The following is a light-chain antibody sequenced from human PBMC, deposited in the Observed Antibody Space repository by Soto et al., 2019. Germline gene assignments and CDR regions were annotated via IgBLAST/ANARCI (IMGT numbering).Light chain of an antibody. V-gene: IGKV3-20*01. J-gene: IGKJ1*01. Sequence: EIVLTQSPGTLSLSPGERATLSCRASQSVSSNSLAWYQQKPGQAPRLVIHGAFRRATGIPDRCSGRGSGTDFTLTISSLESEDFAVYYCQQYGNSPWTFGQGTNVEI. CDR1: QSVSSNS. CDR2: GAF. CDR3: QQYGNSPWT.